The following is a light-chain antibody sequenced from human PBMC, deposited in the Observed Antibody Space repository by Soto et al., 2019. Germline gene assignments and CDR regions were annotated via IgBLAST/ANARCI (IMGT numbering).Light chain of an antibody. Sequence: DIQMTQSPSTLSASVGDRVTITCWASQSISSWLAWYQQKPGKAPKLLIYKASSLESGVPSRFSGSGSGTEFTLTISSLQPDDFATYYCQQYRTFGQGTKVDIK. CDR3: QQYRT. J-gene: IGKJ1*01. CDR1: QSISSW. V-gene: IGKV1-5*03. CDR2: KAS.